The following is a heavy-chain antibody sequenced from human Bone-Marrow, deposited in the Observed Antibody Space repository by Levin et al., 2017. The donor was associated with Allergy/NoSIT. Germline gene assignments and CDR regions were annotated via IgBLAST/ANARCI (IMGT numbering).Heavy chain of an antibody. CDR2: ISGSGRST. CDR1: GFTFSSYA. J-gene: IGHJ4*02. D-gene: IGHD3-16*01. CDR3: ATLGLRSPQFDY. Sequence: GGSLRLSCAASGFTFSSYAMSWVRQAPGKGLEWVSAISGSGRSTYYADSVKGRFTISRDNSKNTLYLQMNSLRAEDTAVYYCATLGLRSPQFDYWGQGTLVTVSS. V-gene: IGHV3-23*01.